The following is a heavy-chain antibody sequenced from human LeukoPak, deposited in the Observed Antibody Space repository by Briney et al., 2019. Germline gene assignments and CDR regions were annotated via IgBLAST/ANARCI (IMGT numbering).Heavy chain of an antibody. V-gene: IGHV3-74*01. CDR2: INSDGSST. J-gene: IGHJ4*02. D-gene: IGHD1-26*01. CDR3: ARATTGHFDY. Sequence: PGRSLRLSCTASGFNFGDYAMTWVRQAPGKGLVWVSRINSDGSSTSYADSVKGRFTISRDNAKNTLYLQMNSLRAEDTAVYYCARATTGHFDYWGQGTLVTVSS. CDR1: GFNFGDYA.